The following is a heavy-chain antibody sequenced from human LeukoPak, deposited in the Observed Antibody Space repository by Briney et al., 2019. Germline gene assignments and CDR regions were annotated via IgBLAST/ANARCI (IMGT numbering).Heavy chain of an antibody. J-gene: IGHJ4*02. CDR1: GFIFSNYE. D-gene: IGHD2/OR15-2a*01. Sequence: PGGSLRLSCAASGFIFSNYEMDWVRQAPGKGLEWVSSISSSSSYIYYADSVKGRFTISRDNAKNSLYLQMNSLRAEDTAVYYCARDRILNYWGQGTLVTVSS. CDR3: ARDRILNY. V-gene: IGHV3-21*01. CDR2: ISSSSSYI.